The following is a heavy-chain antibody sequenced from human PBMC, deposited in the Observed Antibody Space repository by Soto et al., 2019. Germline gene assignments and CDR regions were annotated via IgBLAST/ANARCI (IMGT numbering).Heavy chain of an antibody. J-gene: IGHJ4*02. V-gene: IGHV3-21*06. CDR1: GFTFTRYS. CDR2: ISGTTNYI. CDR3: ARESEDLTSNFDY. Sequence: EVQLVESGGGLVKPGGSLRLSCAASGFTFTRYSMNWVRQAPGKGLEWVSSISGTTNYIYYGDSMKGRFTISRDNAKNSLYLEMNSLRAEDTAVYYCARESEDLTSNFDYWGQGPLVTVSS.